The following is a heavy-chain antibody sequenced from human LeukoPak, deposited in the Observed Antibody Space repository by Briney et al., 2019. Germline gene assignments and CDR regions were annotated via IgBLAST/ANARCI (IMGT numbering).Heavy chain of an antibody. CDR3: AKPQYYDFWSGYSMDV. CDR1: GFTFSSYA. Sequence: GGSLRLSCAASGFTFSSYAMSWVRQAPGKGLEWVSAISGSGGSTYYADSVKGRFTISRDNSKNTLYLQMNSLRAEDTAVYYCAKPQYYDFWSGYSMDVWGQGTTVTVS. CDR2: ISGSGGST. D-gene: IGHD3-3*01. V-gene: IGHV3-23*01. J-gene: IGHJ6*02.